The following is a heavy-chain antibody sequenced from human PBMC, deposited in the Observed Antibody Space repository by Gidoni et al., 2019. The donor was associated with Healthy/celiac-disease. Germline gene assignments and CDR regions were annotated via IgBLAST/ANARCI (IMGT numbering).Heavy chain of an antibody. D-gene: IGHD5-12*01. CDR3: HLERWLQVYYFDY. V-gene: IGHV3-15*01. CDR1: GFTFSNAW. CDR2: IKSKTDGGTT. Sequence: EVQLVKSGGGLVKPGGSLRLSCAASGFTFSNAWMSWVRQAPGKGLEWVGRIKSKTDGGTTDYAAPVKGRFTISRDDSKNTLYLQMNSLKTEDTAVYYCHLERWLQVYYFDYWGQGTLVTVSS. J-gene: IGHJ4*02.